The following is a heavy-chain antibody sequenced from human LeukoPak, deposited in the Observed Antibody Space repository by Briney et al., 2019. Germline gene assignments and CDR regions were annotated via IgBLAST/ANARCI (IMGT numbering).Heavy chain of an antibody. CDR3: AKDLIRGTGDYLGY. Sequence: PGGSLRLSCAASGFIFSTYAMHWVRQAPGQGLEWVAVISYDGSNKYYADSVKGRFTISRDNSKNTLYLQMNSLRAEDTAVYYCAKDLIRGTGDYLGYWGQGTLVTVSS. J-gene: IGHJ4*02. D-gene: IGHD7-27*01. CDR1: GFIFSTYA. V-gene: IGHV3-30-3*01. CDR2: ISYDGSNK.